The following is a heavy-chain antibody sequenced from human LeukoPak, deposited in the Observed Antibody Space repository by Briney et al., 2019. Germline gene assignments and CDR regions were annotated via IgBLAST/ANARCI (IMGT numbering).Heavy chain of an antibody. CDR2: INHSGST. J-gene: IGHJ4*02. CDR3: ARAPLLRY. D-gene: IGHD5/OR15-5a*01. Sequence: SETLSLTCAVYGGSFCGYYWSWIRQPPGKGLEWIGEINHSGSTNYNPSLKSRVTISVDTSKNQFSLKLSSVTAADTAVYYCARAPLLRYWGQGTLVTVSS. V-gene: IGHV4-34*01. CDR1: GGSFCGYY.